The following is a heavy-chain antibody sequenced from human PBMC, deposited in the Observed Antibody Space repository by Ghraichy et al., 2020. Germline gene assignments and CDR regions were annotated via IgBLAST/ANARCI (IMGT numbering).Heavy chain of an antibody. CDR2: ISHSGST. D-gene: IGHD1-1*01. CDR1: GGSFRGYY. Sequence: SETLSLTCAADGGSFRGYYWHWVRQSPGKGLEWIGEISHSGSTDYNPSLKSRVTISVDTSKNEFSLKRTSVTAADTAIFYCGRGNPTMNDYFDSWGKGTLVTVSS. V-gene: IGHV4-34*01. CDR3: GRGNPTMNDYFDS. J-gene: IGHJ4*02.